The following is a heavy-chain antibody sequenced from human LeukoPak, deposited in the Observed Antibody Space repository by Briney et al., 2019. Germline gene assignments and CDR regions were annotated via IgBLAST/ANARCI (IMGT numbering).Heavy chain of an antibody. CDR2: FDPEDGET. J-gene: IGHJ1*01. D-gene: IGHD3/OR15-3a*01. Sequence: ASVKVSCKVSGYTLTELSMHWVRQAPGKGLEWMGGFDPEDGETIYAQKFQGRVTMTEDTSTDTAYMELSSLRSEDTAVYYCASGLLFLEWSFLQHWGQGTLVTVSS. V-gene: IGHV1-24*01. CDR1: GYTLTELS. CDR3: ASGLLFLEWSFLQH.